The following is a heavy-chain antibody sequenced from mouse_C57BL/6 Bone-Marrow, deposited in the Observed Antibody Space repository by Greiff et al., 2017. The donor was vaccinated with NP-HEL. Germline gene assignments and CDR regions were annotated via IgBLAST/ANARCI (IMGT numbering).Heavy chain of an antibody. J-gene: IGHJ4*01. CDR1: GYTFTSYW. CDR2: IDPNSGGT. D-gene: IGHD1-1*01. Sequence: QVQLQQPGAELVKPGASVKLSCKASGYTFTSYWMHWVKQRPGRGLEWIGRIDPNSGGTKYNEKFKSKATLTVDKPSSTAYMQLSSLTSEDSAVFYCSRLDYGSSYGAMDYWGQGTSVTVSS. CDR3: SRLDYGSSYGAMDY. V-gene: IGHV1-72*01.